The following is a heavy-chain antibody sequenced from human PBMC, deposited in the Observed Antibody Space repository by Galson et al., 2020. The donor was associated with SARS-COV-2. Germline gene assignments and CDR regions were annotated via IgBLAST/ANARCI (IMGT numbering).Heavy chain of an antibody. V-gene: IGHV4-34*01. CDR1: GGSFSGYY. CDR3: ARGSDGYSSRWYGGDWFDP. D-gene: IGHD6-13*01. CDR2: INHSGST. J-gene: IGHJ5*02. Sequence: SETLSLTCAVYGGSFSGYYWSWIRQPPGKGLEWIGEINHSGSTNYNPSLKSRVTISVDTSKNQFSLKLSSVTAADTAVYYCARGSDGYSSRWYGGDWFDPWGQGTLVTVSS.